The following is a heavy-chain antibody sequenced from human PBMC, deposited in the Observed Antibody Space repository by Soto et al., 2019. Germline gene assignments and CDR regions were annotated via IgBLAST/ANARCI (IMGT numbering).Heavy chain of an antibody. CDR1: RFTFTSYT. CDR2: ISSSSSYI. D-gene: IGHD2-2*01. J-gene: IGHJ5*02. Sequence: SGGSLRLSCAASRFTFTSYTMNWVRQAPGKGLEWVSSISSSSSYIYYADSVKGRFTISRDNAKNSLYLQMNSLRAEDTAVYYCAKEANHCSSTSCYYWFDPWGQGTLVTVS. V-gene: IGHV3-21*01. CDR3: AKEANHCSSTSCYYWFDP.